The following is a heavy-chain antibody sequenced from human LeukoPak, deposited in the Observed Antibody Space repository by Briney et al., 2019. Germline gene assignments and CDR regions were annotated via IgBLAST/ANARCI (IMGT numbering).Heavy chain of an antibody. CDR1: GFALSSHW. Sequence: GGSLRLSCAASGFALSSHWMSWVRQAPGKGLEWVANIKQDGSEKYYVDSVKGRFTISRDNAKNSLYLQMNSLRAEDTAVYYCARDRSQLWFGDYWGQGTLVTVSS. V-gene: IGHV3-7*03. J-gene: IGHJ4*02. CDR3: ARDRSQLWFGDY. CDR2: IKQDGSEK. D-gene: IGHD5-18*01.